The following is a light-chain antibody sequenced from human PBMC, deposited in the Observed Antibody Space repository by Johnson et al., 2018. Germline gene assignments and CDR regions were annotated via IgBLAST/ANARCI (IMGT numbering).Light chain of an antibody. CDR2: ENN. J-gene: IGLJ1*01. CDR3: GTWDSRLSAGNV. Sequence: QSVLTQPPSVSAAPGQKVTISCSGSSSNIGNNYVSWYQQLPGTAPKLLIYENNKRPSGIPDRFSGSKSGPSATLVITGLQTGDEADYYCGTWDSRLSAGNVFGTGTKVTVL. V-gene: IGLV1-51*02. CDR1: SSNIGNNY.